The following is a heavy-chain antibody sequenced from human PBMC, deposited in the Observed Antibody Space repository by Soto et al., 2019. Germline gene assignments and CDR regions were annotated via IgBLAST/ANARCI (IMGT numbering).Heavy chain of an antibody. Sequence: QLQLQESGPGLVKPSETLSLTCTVSGGSISSSSYYWGWIRQPPGKGLEWIGSIYYSGSTYYNPSLKSRVTISVDTSKNQFSLKLSSVTAADTAVYYCARHTAVAGTEGEFDYWGQGTLVTVSS. CDR1: GGSISSSSYY. J-gene: IGHJ4*02. V-gene: IGHV4-39*01. D-gene: IGHD6-19*01. CDR3: ARHTAVAGTEGEFDY. CDR2: IYYSGST.